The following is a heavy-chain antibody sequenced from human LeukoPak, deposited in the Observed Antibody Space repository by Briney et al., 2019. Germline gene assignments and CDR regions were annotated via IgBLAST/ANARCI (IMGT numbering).Heavy chain of an antibody. CDR1: GFTFSSYA. J-gene: IGHJ4*02. CDR3: AKVFGDMIVVVIGYFDY. CDR2: ISGSGGST. D-gene: IGHD3-22*01. V-gene: IGHV3-23*01. Sequence: GGSLRLSCAASGFTFSSYAMSWVRQAPGKGLEWVSAISGSGGSTYYADSVKGRFTISRDNSKNTLYLQTNSLRAEDTAVYYCAKVFGDMIVVVIGYFDYWGQGTLVTVSS.